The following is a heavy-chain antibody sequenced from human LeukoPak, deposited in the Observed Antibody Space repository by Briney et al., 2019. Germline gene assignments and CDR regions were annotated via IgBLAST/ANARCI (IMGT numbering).Heavy chain of an antibody. J-gene: IGHJ4*02. CDR3: ARAGIDELELRRSYYFDY. CDR2: FDPEDGET. CDR1: GYTLTELS. V-gene: IGHV1-24*01. D-gene: IGHD1-7*01. Sequence: ASVKVSCKVSGYTLTELSMHWVRQAPGKGLEWMGGFDPEDGETIYAQKFQGRVTMTEDTSTDTAYMELSSLRSEDTAVYYCARAGIDELELRRSYYFDYWGQGTLVTVSS.